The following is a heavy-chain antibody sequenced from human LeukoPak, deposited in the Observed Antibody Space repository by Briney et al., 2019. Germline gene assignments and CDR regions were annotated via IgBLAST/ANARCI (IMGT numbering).Heavy chain of an antibody. Sequence: GGSLRLSCVVSGFTFSNYWMKWVRQAPGKGLEWVDNINQAGSEKYYVDSVKGRFTISRDNAKNSLYLEMNSLRAEDTAVYYCGRWSGYSGYDLDYWGQGALVTVSS. CDR3: GRWSGYSGYDLDY. J-gene: IGHJ4*02. V-gene: IGHV3-7*01. CDR2: INQAGSEK. CDR1: GFTFSNYW. D-gene: IGHD5-12*01.